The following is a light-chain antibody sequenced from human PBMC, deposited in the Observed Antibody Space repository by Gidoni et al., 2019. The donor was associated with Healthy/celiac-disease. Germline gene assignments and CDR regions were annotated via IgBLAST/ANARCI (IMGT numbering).Light chain of an antibody. V-gene: IGKV3-11*01. J-gene: IGKJ4*01. CDR3: QHGIT. Sequence: EIVLIQSPATLLLSPGERATLPCSASQSVSSYLAWYQQKPGQAPRLLIYDASNRATGIPARFSGSGSGTDITLTISSLEPEDFAVYYCQHGITFGGGTKVEIK. CDR1: QSVSSY. CDR2: DAS.